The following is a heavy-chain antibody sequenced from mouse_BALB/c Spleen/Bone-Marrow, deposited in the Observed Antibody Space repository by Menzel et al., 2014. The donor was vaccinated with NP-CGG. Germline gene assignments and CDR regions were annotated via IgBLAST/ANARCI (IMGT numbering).Heavy chain of an antibody. J-gene: IGHJ4*01. V-gene: IGHV14-3*02. CDR2: IDPASGNT. Sequence: EVQRVESGAELVKPGASVKLSCTASGFNIKDTYMHWVKQRPEQGLEWIGRIDPASGNTKYDPKFQGKATITADTSSNTAYLQLSSLTSEDTAVYYCARGYYDYVYAMDYWGQGTSVTVSS. D-gene: IGHD2-4*01. CDR1: GFNIKDTY. CDR3: ARGYYDYVYAMDY.